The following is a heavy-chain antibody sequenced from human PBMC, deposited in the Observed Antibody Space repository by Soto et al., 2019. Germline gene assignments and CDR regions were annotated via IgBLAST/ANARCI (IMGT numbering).Heavy chain of an antibody. CDR3: ARITGRDLDY. V-gene: IGHV4-39*01. CDR2: VDYSGTA. CDR1: SGSISVTNVF. J-gene: IGHJ4*02. Sequence: SEPLSLTCTVSSGSISVTNVFWGWVRQPPGKGLEWIGNVDYSGTAYFSPSLATRVTFHVDTSKNQFSLTLYSVTAADTAVYYCARITGRDLDYWGQGNVLPVSS. D-gene: IGHD1-20*01.